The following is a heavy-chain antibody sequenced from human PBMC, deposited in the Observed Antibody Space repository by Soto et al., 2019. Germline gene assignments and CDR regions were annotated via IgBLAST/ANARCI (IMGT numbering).Heavy chain of an antibody. CDR1: GGSISIYY. CDR2: IYYSGST. J-gene: IGHJ3*02. CDR3: ASHHYYDSSGYYYEGVAVFDI. D-gene: IGHD3-22*01. V-gene: IGHV4-59*01. Sequence: SETLSLTFTVSGGSISIYYWSWIRQPPGKGLEWIGYIYYSGSTNYNPSLKSRVTISVDTSKNQFSLKLSSVTAADTAVYYCASHHYYDSSGYYYEGVAVFDIWGQGTMVTVSS.